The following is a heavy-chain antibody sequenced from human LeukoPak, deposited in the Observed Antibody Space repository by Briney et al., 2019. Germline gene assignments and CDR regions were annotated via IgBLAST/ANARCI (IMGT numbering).Heavy chain of an antibody. Sequence: PSETLSLTCAVYGGSFSGYYWSWIRQPPGKGLEWIGEINHSGSTNYNPSLKSRVTISVDTSKNQFSLKLSSVTAADTAVYYCARGRWTNGVGNWFDPWGQGTLVTVSS. J-gene: IGHJ5*02. CDR1: GGSFSGYY. V-gene: IGHV4-34*01. CDR2: INHSGST. D-gene: IGHD2-8*01. CDR3: ARGRWTNGVGNWFDP.